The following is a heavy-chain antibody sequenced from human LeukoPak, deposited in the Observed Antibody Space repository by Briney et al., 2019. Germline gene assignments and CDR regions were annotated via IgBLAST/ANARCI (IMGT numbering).Heavy chain of an antibody. CDR1: GFTFSDYY. J-gene: IGHJ4*02. Sequence: PGGSLRLSCAAFGFTFSDYYMSWIRQAPGEGLGWGSYISSSGSTIYYADSVKGRFTISRDNAKNSLYLQMDSLRAEDTAVYYCARPYCSGGSCYLDYWGQGTLVTVSS. D-gene: IGHD2-15*01. V-gene: IGHV3-11*04. CDR2: ISSSGSTI. CDR3: ARPYCSGGSCYLDY.